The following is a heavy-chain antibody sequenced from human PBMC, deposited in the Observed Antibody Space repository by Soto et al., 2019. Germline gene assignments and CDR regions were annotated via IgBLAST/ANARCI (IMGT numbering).Heavy chain of an antibody. J-gene: IGHJ6*02. D-gene: IGHD1-1*01. CDR1: GYTFTRSG. Sequence: SVKVSCKASGYTFTRSGISWVRQAPGQGLEWMGGIIPIFGTANYAQKFQGRVTITADESTSTAYMELSSLRSEDTAVYYCARDTTPSDVWGQGTTVTVSS. V-gene: IGHV1-69*13. CDR3: ARDTTPSDV. CDR2: IIPIFGTA.